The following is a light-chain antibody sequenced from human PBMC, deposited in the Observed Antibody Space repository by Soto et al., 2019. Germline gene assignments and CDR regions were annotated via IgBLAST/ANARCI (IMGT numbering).Light chain of an antibody. CDR2: EAS. Sequence: IQMTQSPSSLSASVGDRVTITCQATQDIRKYLNWYQQKPGEAPKLLIAEASRLESGVPSRFSGGGSGTEFTLTISRLQPDDVATYYCQHYISFPWTFGQGTKVDIK. CDR1: QDIRKY. CDR3: QHYISFPWT. J-gene: IGKJ1*01. V-gene: IGKV1-5*01.